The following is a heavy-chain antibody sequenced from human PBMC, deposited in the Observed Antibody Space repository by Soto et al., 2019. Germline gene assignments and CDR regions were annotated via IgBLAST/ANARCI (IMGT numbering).Heavy chain of an antibody. Sequence: ASVKVSCKASGYTFTSYYMHWVRQAPGQGLEWMGIINPSGGSTSYAQKFQGRVTMTRDTSTSTVYMELSSLRSEDTAVYYCARECTTTVTTGSGMCYYYGMDVWGQGTTVTSP. V-gene: IGHV1-46*01. J-gene: IGHJ6*02. CDR3: ARECTTTVTTGSGMCYYYGMDV. D-gene: IGHD4-17*01. CDR1: GYTFTSYY. CDR2: INPSGGST.